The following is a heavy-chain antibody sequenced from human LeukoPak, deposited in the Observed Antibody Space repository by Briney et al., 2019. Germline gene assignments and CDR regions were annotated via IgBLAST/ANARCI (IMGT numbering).Heavy chain of an antibody. Sequence: GASVKVSCKASGYTFTSYDINWVRQSTGQGLEWMGWMNPKSGNTGHAQKFQGRVTITRDTSISTVYMELSSLRSEDTAVHFCARVDGSPDYWGQGTLVTVSS. D-gene: IGHD2-15*01. CDR3: ARVDGSPDY. V-gene: IGHV1-8*03. CDR2: MNPKSGNT. J-gene: IGHJ4*02. CDR1: GYTFTSYD.